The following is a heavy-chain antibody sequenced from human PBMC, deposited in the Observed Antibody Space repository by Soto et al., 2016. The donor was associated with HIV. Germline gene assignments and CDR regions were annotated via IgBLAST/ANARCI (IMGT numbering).Heavy chain of an antibody. V-gene: IGHV3-66*01. Sequence: EVQLVESGGGLVQPGGSLRLSCAASGFTVSSNYMNWVRQAPGRGLEWVSVIYSGGSRYYADSVKGRFTISRDNSKNMLYLQMNSLRAEDTAVYYCARAIEQYYYGSGINYLDYWGQGTLVTVSS. CDR1: GFTVSSNY. CDR2: IYSGGSR. J-gene: IGHJ4*02. CDR3: ARAIEQYYYGSGINYLDY. D-gene: IGHD3-10*01.